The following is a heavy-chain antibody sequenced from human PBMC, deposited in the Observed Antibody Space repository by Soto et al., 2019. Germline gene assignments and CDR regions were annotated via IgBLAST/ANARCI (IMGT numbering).Heavy chain of an antibody. D-gene: IGHD6-13*01. J-gene: IGHJ6*02. CDR2: INPNGGGT. CDR1: GYTFTGYY. V-gene: IGHV1-2*04. Sequence: ASVKVSCKASGYTFTGYYMHWVRQAPGQGLEWMGWINPNGGGTNYAQKFQGWVTMTRDTSISTAYMELSRLRSDDTAVYYCARGGIAAAGSYYYYGMDVWGQGTTVTVSS. CDR3: ARGGIAAAGSYYYYGMDV.